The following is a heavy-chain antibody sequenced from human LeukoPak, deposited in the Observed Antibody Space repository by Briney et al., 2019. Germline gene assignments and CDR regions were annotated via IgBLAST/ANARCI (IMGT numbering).Heavy chain of an antibody. J-gene: IGHJ4*02. CDR1: GYTFTGYY. Sequence: GASVKVSCKASGYTFTGYYMHWVRQAPGQGLEWMGWINPNSGGTNYAQKFQGRVTMTRDTSISTAYMELSRLRSDDTAVYYCERAMVRGVIPDYWGQGTLVTVSS. D-gene: IGHD3-10*01. CDR2: INPNSGGT. V-gene: IGHV1-2*02. CDR3: ERAMVRGVIPDY.